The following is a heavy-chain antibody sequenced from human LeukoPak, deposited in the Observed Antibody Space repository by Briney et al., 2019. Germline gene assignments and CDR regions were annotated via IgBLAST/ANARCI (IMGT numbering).Heavy chain of an antibody. Sequence: GESLKISCKGSGYSFTSYWIGWVRQMPGKGLEWMGIIYPGDSDTRYSPSFQGQVTISADKSISTAYLQWSSLKASDTAMCYCARRITMVRGVIYFDYWGQGTLVTVSS. CDR1: GYSFTSYW. D-gene: IGHD3-10*01. J-gene: IGHJ4*02. CDR2: IYPGDSDT. V-gene: IGHV5-51*01. CDR3: ARRITMVRGVIYFDY.